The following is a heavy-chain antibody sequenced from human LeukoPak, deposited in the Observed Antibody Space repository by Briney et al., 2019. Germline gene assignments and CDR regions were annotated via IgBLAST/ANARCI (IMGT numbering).Heavy chain of an antibody. Sequence: GSLRLSCAASGFTFSSYAMSWVRQAPGKGLEWMGEINHSGSTNYNPSLKSRVTISVDMSNNQFSLKLSSVTAADTAVYYCARDGSSWYSYYFDYWGQGTLVTVSS. CDR2: INHSGST. CDR3: ARDGSSWYSYYFDY. D-gene: IGHD6-13*01. CDR1: GFTFSSYA. V-gene: IGHV4-34*01. J-gene: IGHJ4*02.